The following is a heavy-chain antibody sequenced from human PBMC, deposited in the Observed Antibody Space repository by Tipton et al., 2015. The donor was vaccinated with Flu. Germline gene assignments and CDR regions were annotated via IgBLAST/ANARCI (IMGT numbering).Heavy chain of an antibody. V-gene: IGHV4-59*01. CDR1: GGSFSGYY. CDR3: AREWGDAFDI. J-gene: IGHJ3*02. Sequence: TLSLTCAVYGGSFSGYYWSWIRQPPGKGLEWIGYIYYSGSISYNPSLKSRVTISVDTSKNQFSLKLSSVTAADTAVYYCAREWGDAFDIWGQGTMVTVSS. CDR2: IYYSGSI. D-gene: IGHD3-16*01.